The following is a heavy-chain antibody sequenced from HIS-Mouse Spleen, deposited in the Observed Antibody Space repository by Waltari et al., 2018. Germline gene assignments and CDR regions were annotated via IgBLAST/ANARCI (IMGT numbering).Heavy chain of an antibody. CDR3: ARIAEGYSSGWYAFDY. CDR2: IDWDDDK. CDR1: GFPLSTSGMC. V-gene: IGHV2-70*15. Sequence: QVTLRESGPALVKPTQTLTLTCTFSGFPLSTSGMCASWFRQPPGKALEWLARIDWDDDKYYSTSLKTRLSMSKDTSKNQVVLTMTNMDPVDTATYYCARIAEGYSSGWYAFDYWGQGTLVTVSS. J-gene: IGHJ4*02. D-gene: IGHD6-19*01.